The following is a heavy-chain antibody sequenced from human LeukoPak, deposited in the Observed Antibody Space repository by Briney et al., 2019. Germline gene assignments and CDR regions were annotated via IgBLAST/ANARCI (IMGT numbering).Heavy chain of an antibody. V-gene: IGHV3-21*01. CDR1: GFTFSSYW. Sequence: PGGSLRLSCAASGFTFSSYWMNWVRQAPGKGLEWVSSISSSSSYIYYADSVKGRLTISRDNAKNSLYLQMNSLRAEDTAVYYCARVNIAVAGTGYYFDYWGQGTLVTVSS. J-gene: IGHJ4*02. CDR3: ARVNIAVAGTGYYFDY. D-gene: IGHD6-19*01. CDR2: ISSSSSYI.